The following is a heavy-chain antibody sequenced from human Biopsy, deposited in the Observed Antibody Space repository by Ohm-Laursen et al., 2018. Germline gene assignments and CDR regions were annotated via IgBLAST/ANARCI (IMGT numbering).Heavy chain of an antibody. D-gene: IGHD3-22*01. Sequence: GASVKVSCNASGGTFITYGFNWVRQAPGQGLEWMGGIIPMFGPATYAQKFQGRVTITADESTSTSYMELNSLRSEDTAVYYCARDFYDSSDARHQWGQGTLVTVSS. CDR1: GGTFITYG. J-gene: IGHJ4*02. V-gene: IGHV1-69*13. CDR2: IIPMFGPA. CDR3: ARDFYDSSDARHQ.